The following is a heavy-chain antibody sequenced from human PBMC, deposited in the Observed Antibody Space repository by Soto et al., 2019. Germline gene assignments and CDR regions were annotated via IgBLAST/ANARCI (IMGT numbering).Heavy chain of an antibody. Sequence: QVQLVQSGAEVKKPGSSVKVSCKASGGTFSSYTISWVRQAPGQGLEWMGRIIPILGIANYAQKFQGRVTITADKSTSTAYMELSSLRSEDTAVYYCAQVSEDCGGDCYYGYWGQGTLVTVSS. CDR1: GGTFSSYT. CDR3: AQVSEDCGGDCYYGY. D-gene: IGHD2-21*02. V-gene: IGHV1-69*02. J-gene: IGHJ4*02. CDR2: IIPILGIA.